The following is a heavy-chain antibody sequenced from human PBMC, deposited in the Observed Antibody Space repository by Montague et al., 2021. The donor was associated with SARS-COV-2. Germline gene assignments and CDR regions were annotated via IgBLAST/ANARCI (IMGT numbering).Heavy chain of an antibody. CDR1: GGSISSSNYY. V-gene: IGHV4-39*01. D-gene: IGHD3-3*01. CDR2: IYYSGST. J-gene: IGHJ5*02. Sequence: SETLSLTCTVSGGSISSSNYYWVRIRQPPGKGLEWIGSIYYSGSTYYNPSLKSRVTISVDTSKNQFSLKLSSVTAADTAVYYCARQTPGITIVGVVNGIWFDPWGQGTLVTVSS. CDR3: ARQTPGITIVGVVNGIWFDP.